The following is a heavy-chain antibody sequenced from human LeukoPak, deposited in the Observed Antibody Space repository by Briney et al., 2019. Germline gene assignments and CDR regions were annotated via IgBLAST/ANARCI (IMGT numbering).Heavy chain of an antibody. J-gene: IGHJ3*02. CDR3: ARGQLRYFDWLPTADAFDI. V-gene: IGHV4-34*01. CDR1: GGSISGYY. Sequence: SETLSLTCTVSGGSISGYYWSWIRQPPGKGLEWIGEINHSGSTNYNPSLKSRVTISVDTSKNQFSLKLSSVTAADTAVYYCARGQLRYFDWLPTADAFDIWGQGTMVTVSS. D-gene: IGHD3-9*01. CDR2: INHSGST.